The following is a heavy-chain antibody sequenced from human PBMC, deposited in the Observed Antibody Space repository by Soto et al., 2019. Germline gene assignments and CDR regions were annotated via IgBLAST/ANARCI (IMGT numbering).Heavy chain of an antibody. V-gene: IGHV1-69*01. D-gene: IGHD5-18*01. CDR1: GGPFSSYA. CDR3: LGWIQLWSPYYGMDV. CDR2: IIPIFGTA. J-gene: IGHJ6*02. Sequence: QVQLVQSGGEVKKPGSSVKVSCKASGGPFSSYAISWVRQAPGQGLEWMGGIIPIFGTANYAQNFQGRVTITADESTSTAYMELSSRRSEETAVSYCLGWIQLWSPYYGMDVWGQGTTVTVSS.